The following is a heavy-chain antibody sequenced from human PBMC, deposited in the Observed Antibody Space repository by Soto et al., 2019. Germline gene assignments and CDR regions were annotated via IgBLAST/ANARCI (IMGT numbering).Heavy chain of an antibody. CDR3: ATSQKGYNWNYFDH. Sequence: PSETLSLTCTVSGGSISSRPYHWGWIRQPPGKGLEWIGTIYYTGFTSYNPSLESRVSVSVDTSKNQFSLKVSGVSAADTAVYYCATSQKGYNWNYFDHWGQGALVTVSS. J-gene: IGHJ4*02. D-gene: IGHD1-20*01. CDR1: GGSISSRPYH. V-gene: IGHV4-39*01. CDR2: IYYTGFT.